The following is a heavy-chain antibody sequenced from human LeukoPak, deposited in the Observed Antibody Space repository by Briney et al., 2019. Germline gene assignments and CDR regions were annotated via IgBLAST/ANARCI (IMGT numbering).Heavy chain of an antibody. D-gene: IGHD3-10*01. CDR1: GFTFSKAW. J-gene: IGHJ4*02. CDR2: IKSKTDGGTI. CDR3: STDYYGSGRPGFGY. V-gene: IGHV3-15*07. Sequence: GGSLRLSCAASGFTFSKAWMNWVRQAPGKGLEWVGRIKSKTDGGTIDHAAPVKGRFTISRDDSKNMMYLQMNSLKTEDTAAYYCSTDYYGSGRPGFGYWGQGSLVTVSS.